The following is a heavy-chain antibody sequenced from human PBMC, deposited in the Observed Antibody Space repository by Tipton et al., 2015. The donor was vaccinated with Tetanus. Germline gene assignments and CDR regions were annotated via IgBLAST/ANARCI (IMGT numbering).Heavy chain of an antibody. CDR3: VKDVYIEPWSHDALDV. V-gene: IGHV3-23*01. D-gene: IGHD5/OR15-5a*01. CDR2: ISGGGGFT. Sequence: LRLSCAASGFTFSTFGMSWVRQAPGKGLDWVSTISGGGGFTYYAESVKGRFTISRDNVKNTVFLQMNSLRAEDTAVYFCVKDVYIEPWSHDALDVWGQGTTVSVSS. CDR1: GFTFSTFG. J-gene: IGHJ3*01.